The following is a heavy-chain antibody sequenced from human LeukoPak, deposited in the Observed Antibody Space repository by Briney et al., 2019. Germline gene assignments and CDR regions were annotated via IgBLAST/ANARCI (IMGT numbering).Heavy chain of an antibody. CDR3: AGPAPYYDSSGYFY. V-gene: IGHV4-61*02. CDR2: IYTSGST. CDR1: GGSISSGSYY. Sequence: SQTLSLTCTVSGGSISSGSYYWSWIRQPAGKGLEWIGRIYTSGSTNYNPSLKSRVTISVDTSKNQFSLKLSSVTAADTAVYYCAGPAPYYDSSGYFYWGQGTLVTVSS. D-gene: IGHD3-22*01. J-gene: IGHJ4*02.